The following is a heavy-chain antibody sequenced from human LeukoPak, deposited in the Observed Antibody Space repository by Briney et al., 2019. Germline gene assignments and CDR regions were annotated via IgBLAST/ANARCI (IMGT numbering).Heavy chain of an antibody. V-gene: IGHV4-39*02. D-gene: IGHD3-16*01. CDR2: IYYSGST. J-gene: IGHJ4*02. CDR3: AKDDDYVWGRFEY. CDR1: GGSISSSSYY. Sequence: SETLSLTCTVSGGSISSSSYYWGWIRQPPGKGLEWIGSIYYSGSTYYNPSLKSRVTISVDTSKNQFSLKLSSVTAADTAVYYCAKDDDYVWGRFEYWGQGTLVTVSS.